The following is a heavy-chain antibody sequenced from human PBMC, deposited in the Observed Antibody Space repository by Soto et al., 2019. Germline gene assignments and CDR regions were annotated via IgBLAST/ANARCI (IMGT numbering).Heavy chain of an antibody. V-gene: IGHV3-21*01. CDR3: ARSSDFWSGYNLYYFDY. J-gene: IGHJ4*02. CDR2: ISSSSSYI. D-gene: IGHD3-3*01. CDR1: GFTFSSYS. Sequence: GGSLRLSCAASGFTFSSYSMDWVRQAPGKGLEWVSSISSSSSYIYYADSVKGRFTISRDNAKNSRYLQMNSLRAEDTAVYYCARSSDFWSGYNLYYFDYWGQGTLVTVSS.